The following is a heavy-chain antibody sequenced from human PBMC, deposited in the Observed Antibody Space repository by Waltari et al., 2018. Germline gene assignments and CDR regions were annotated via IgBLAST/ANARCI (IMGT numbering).Heavy chain of an antibody. J-gene: IGHJ5*02. V-gene: IGHV4-38-2*01. CDR2: IYHSGST. D-gene: IGHD6-13*01. CDR1: GYSISSGYY. CDR3: ARHRDSSSWSDNWFDP. Sequence: QVQLQESGPGLVKPSETLSLTCAVSGYSISSGYYWGWIRQPPGKGLEWIGSIYHSGSTYYNPSLMSRVTISVDTSKNQFSLKLSSVTAADTAVYYCARHRDSSSWSDNWFDPWGQGTLVTVSS.